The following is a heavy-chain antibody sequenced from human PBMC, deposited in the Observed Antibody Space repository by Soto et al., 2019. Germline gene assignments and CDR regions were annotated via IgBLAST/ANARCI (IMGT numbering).Heavy chain of an antibody. D-gene: IGHD5-18*01. Sequence: SETLSLTWTVSGDSVTSGDYYWSWIRQPPGKGPEWIGYIYYSGNTNYSPSLKSRVAISLDTSHNQFSLKLSSVTAADTAVYFCARIPVDTYMTYWFDPWGQGTLVTVS. V-gene: IGHV4-61*08. CDR3: ARIPVDTYMTYWFDP. CDR1: GDSVTSGDYY. CDR2: IYYSGNT. J-gene: IGHJ5*01.